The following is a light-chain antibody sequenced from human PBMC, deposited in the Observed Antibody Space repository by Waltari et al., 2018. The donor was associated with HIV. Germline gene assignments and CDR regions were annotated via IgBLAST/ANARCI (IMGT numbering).Light chain of an antibody. CDR2: WAS. J-gene: IGKJ1*01. CDR1: QSVLYSSNNKNY. V-gene: IGKV4-1*01. Sequence: DIVMTQSPDSLAVPLGEWAPINCKSSQSVLYSSNNKNYLAWYQQKPGPPPKLLIYWASTRESGVPDRFSGSGSGTDFTLTISSLQAEDVAVYYCQQYYSTPRTFGQGTKVEIK. CDR3: QQYYSTPRT.